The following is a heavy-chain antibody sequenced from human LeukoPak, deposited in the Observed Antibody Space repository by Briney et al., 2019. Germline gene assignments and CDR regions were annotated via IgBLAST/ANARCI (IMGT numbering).Heavy chain of an antibody. Sequence: GASVKVSCKASGYTFTGYYMHWVRQAPGQGLKWMGWINPNSGGTNYAQKFQGRVTMTRDTSINTAYMELSRLTSDDTAVYYCARDHLSSGSYSIAYYFDYWGQGTLVTVSS. CDR2: INPNSGGT. CDR3: ARDHLSSGSYSIAYYFDY. J-gene: IGHJ4*02. CDR1: GYTFTGYY. V-gene: IGHV1-2*02. D-gene: IGHD1-26*01.